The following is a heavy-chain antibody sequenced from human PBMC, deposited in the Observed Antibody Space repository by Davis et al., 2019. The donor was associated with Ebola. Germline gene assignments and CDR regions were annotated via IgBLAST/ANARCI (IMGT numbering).Heavy chain of an antibody. CDR2: IIPIFGTA. V-gene: IGHV1-69*13. CDR3: ARGPDIVATIGFWKQVPDYYYYGMDV. J-gene: IGHJ6*02. CDR1: GGTFSSYA. D-gene: IGHD5-12*01. Sequence: SVKVSCKASGGTFSSYAISWVRQAPGQGLEWMGGIIPIFGTANYAQKFQGRVTITADESTSTAYMELSSLRSEATAVYYCARGPDIVATIGFWKQVPDYYYYGMDVWGQGTTVTVSS.